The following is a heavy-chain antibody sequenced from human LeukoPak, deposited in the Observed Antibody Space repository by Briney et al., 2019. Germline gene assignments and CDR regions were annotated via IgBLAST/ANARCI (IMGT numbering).Heavy chain of an antibody. D-gene: IGHD4-17*01. V-gene: IGHV1-69*04. CDR3: ARAFKTVTTIDWFDP. J-gene: IGHJ5*02. Sequence: GASVEVSCKASGGTFSSYAISWVRQAPGQGLEWMGRIIPILGIANYAQKFQGRVTITADKSTSTAYMELSSLRSEDTAVYYCARAFKTVTTIDWFDPWGQGTLVTVSS. CDR2: IIPILGIA. CDR1: GGTFSSYA.